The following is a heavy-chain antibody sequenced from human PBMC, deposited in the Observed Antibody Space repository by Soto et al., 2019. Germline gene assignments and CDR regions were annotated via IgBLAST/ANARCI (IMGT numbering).Heavy chain of an antibody. D-gene: IGHD2-2*01. J-gene: IGHJ4*02. V-gene: IGHV3-64*04. CDR1: GFTFSSYA. CDR3: ASPGRTSWNGPFDY. Sequence: GSLRLSCSASGFTFSSYAMHWVRQAPGKGLEYVSAISSNGGSTYYADSVKGRFTISRDNAKNTLYLQMNSLRAEDTAVYYCASPGRTSWNGPFDYWGQGTLVTVSS. CDR2: ISSNGGST.